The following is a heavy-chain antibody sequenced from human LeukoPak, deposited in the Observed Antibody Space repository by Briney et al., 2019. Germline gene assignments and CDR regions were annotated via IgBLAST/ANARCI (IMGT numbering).Heavy chain of an antibody. CDR1: GFTFSSYA. CDR3: AKEGRSLQTY. Sequence: GKSLRLSCVASGFTFSSYAMHWVRQAPGKGLEWVAVIPYDGRNKYYADSVKGRFTISRDNAKNSLYLQMNSLRVEDTAVYYCAKEGRSLQTYWGQGTLVTVSS. CDR2: IPYDGRNK. V-gene: IGHV3-30*04. D-gene: IGHD5-24*01. J-gene: IGHJ4*02.